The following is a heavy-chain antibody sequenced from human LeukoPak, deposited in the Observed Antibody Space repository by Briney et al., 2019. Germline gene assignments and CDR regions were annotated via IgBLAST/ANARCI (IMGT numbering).Heavy chain of an antibody. V-gene: IGHV3-48*01. CDR2: ISSSSSTI. CDR3: ARDDYGDYTLNS. J-gene: IGHJ5*02. Sequence: GGSLRLSCAASGFTFSSYSMNWVRQAPGKGLEWVSYISSSSSTIYYADSVKGRSTISRDNAKNSLYLQMNSLRAEDTAVYYCARDDYGDYTLNSWSQGTLVTVSS. D-gene: IGHD4-17*01. CDR1: GFTFSSYS.